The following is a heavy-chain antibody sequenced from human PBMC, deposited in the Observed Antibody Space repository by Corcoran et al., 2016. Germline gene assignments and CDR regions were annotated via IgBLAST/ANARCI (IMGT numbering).Heavy chain of an antibody. CDR3: ARGYCSGGSCYPGLDP. J-gene: IGHJ5*02. Sequence: QVQLQESGPGLVKPSGTLSLTFAVSGGSISSSHWWSWVRQPPGNGLEWIGEIYHSGSTNYNPSLKSRVTIPVDKSKNQFSLKLSSVTAADTAVYYGARGYCSGGSCYPGLDPWGQGTLVTVSS. V-gene: IGHV4-4*02. D-gene: IGHD2-15*01. CDR1: GGSISSSHW. CDR2: IYHSGST.